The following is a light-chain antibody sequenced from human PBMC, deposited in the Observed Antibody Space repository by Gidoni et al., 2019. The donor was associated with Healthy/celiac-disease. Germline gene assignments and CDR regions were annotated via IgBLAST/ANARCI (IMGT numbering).Light chain of an antibody. J-gene: IGKJ3*01. Sequence: DIQLTPSPSFLSASVGDSVTITCRASHGISSYLSWYQQKPGKAPQLLIDAAATLQSGVPSRCSGSGAGTEFTLTISSLQHEDFATYYCQQINSYPFTFGPGTKVDIK. V-gene: IGKV1-9*01. CDR3: QQINSYPFT. CDR2: AAA. CDR1: HGISSY.